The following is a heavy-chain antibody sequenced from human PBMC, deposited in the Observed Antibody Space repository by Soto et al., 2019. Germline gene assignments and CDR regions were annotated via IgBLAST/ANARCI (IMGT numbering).Heavy chain of an antibody. CDR2: IYPGDSDT. CDR3: ASRAHYSSSGFEAFDI. V-gene: IGHV5-51*01. Sequence: GESLKISCKGSGYSFTSYWIGWVRQMPGKGLEWMGIIYPGDSDTRYSPSFQGQVTISADKSISTAYLQWSSLKASDTAMYYCASRAHYSSSGFEAFDIWGQGTMVTVSS. CDR1: GYSFTSYW. D-gene: IGHD6-6*01. J-gene: IGHJ3*02.